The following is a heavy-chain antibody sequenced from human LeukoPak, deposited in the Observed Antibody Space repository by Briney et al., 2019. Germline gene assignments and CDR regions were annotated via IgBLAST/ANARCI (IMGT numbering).Heavy chain of an antibody. J-gene: IGHJ6*03. CDR1: VFIFRNYW. CDR2: INQDGSEK. V-gene: IGHV3-7*01. Sequence: GWSLRLSCAASVFIFRNYWMSWVRQAPGKGLEGVANINQDGSEKYYVDSVKGRFTISRDNAKNSLYLQMNSLRAEDTAVYYCARDGRYSSSWFNYYYYMDVWGKGTTVTVSS. CDR3: ARDGRYSSSWFNYYYYMDV. D-gene: IGHD6-13*01.